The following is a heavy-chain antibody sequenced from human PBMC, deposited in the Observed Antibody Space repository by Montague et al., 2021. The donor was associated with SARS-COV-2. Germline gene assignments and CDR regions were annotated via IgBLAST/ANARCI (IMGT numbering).Heavy chain of an antibody. CDR1: GFTFGDYS. J-gene: IGHJ5*01. CDR2: IYYTGSR. D-gene: IGHD5-24*01. V-gene: IGHV4-59*01. CDR3: ARHARGEGYTSWFDS. Sequence: LRLSCASSGFTFGDYSMSWVRQPPGKGLEWIGYIYYTGSRKYNSSLKSRLTISVDTSKNQFSLKLSSVTAADTAVYYCARHARGEGYTSWFDSWGQGTLVTVSS.